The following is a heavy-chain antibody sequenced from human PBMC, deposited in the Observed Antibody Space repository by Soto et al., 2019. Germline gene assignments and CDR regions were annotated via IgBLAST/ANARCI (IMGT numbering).Heavy chain of an antibody. Sequence: QVHLVESGGGVVQPGRSLRLSCAASGFTFSTTGMHWVRQAPGKGLEWVAMISHDGGVKHYTDSVKGRFTISRDTSNNTVYLQMNSLRPEDTAMYHCAKDLYGAGWYNYFDPWGQGTLVTVFS. CDR2: ISHDGGVK. V-gene: IGHV3-30*18. CDR1: GFTFSTTG. J-gene: IGHJ5*02. D-gene: IGHD6-19*01. CDR3: AKDLYGAGWYNYFDP.